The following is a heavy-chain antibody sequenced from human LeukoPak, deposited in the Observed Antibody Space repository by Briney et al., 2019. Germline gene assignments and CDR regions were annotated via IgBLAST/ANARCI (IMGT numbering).Heavy chain of an antibody. V-gene: IGHV4-59*01. CDR1: GGSISSYY. CDR2: IYYSGST. CDR3: ARVERTWFDP. Sequence: PSETLSFTCTVSGGSISSYYWSWIRQPPGKGLEWIGYIYYSGSTNYNPSLKSRVTIPVDTSKNQFSLKLSSVTAADTAVYYCARVERTWFDPWGQGTLVTVSS. J-gene: IGHJ5*02. D-gene: IGHD1-1*01.